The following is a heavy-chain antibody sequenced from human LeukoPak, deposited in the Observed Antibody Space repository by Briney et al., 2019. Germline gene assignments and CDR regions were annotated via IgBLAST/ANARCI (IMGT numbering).Heavy chain of an antibody. CDR1: GGSFIDYY. CDR3: ARGSSH. J-gene: IGHJ4*02. V-gene: IGHV4-34*01. Sequence: SETLSLTCAVYGGSFIDYYWSWLRQPPGKGLEWIGEIDHRGSTTYNPSLKSRVTISVDTSKNQFSLKLNSVTAADTAVYYCARGSSHWGQGTLVTVSS. CDR2: IDHRGST.